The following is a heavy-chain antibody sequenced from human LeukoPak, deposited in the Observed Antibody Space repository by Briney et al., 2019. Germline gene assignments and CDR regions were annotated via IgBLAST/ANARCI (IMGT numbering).Heavy chain of an antibody. J-gene: IGHJ6*03. V-gene: IGHV4-59*08. CDR2: IYYSGST. CDR1: GGSISSYY. CDR3: ATRAGYGYMDV. D-gene: IGHD5-24*01. Sequence: SETLSLTCTVSGGSISSYYWSWIRQPPGKGLEWIGYIYYSGSTNYNPSLRSRVSMSINASKNQFYLKLSSVTAADTAVYYCATRAGYGYMDVWGKGTTVTVSS.